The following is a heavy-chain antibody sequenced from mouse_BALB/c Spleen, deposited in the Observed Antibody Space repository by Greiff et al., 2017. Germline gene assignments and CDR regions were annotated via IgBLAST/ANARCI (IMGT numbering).Heavy chain of an antibody. CDR3: ARSKYDGNWYFDV. CDR1: GYAFSSSW. J-gene: IGHJ1*01. V-gene: IGHV1-82*01. D-gene: IGHD1-1*01. CDR2: IYPGDGDT. Sequence: VKLQESGPELVKPGASVKISCKASGYAFSSSWMNWVKQRPGQGLEWIGRIYPGDGDTNYNGKFKGKATLTADKSSSTAYMQLSSLTSVDSAVYFCARSKYDGNWYFDVWGAGTTVTVSS.